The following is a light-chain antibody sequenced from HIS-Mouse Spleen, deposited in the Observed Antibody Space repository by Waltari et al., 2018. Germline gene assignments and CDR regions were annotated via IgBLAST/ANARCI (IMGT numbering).Light chain of an antibody. CDR2: EDS. CDR1: AWPNKY. J-gene: IGLJ2*01. Sequence: SYELTQPPSVSVSPGQTARISRPGDAWPNKYASWYQQKSGQAPVLVIYEDSKRPSGIPERFSGSSSGTMATLTISGAQVEDEADYYCYSTDSSGNHRVFGGGTKLTVL. CDR3: YSTDSSGNHRV. V-gene: IGLV3-10*01.